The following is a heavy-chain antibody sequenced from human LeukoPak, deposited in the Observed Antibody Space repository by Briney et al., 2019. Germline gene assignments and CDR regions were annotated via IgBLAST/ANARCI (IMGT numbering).Heavy chain of an antibody. CDR3: VRQDCSGGSCYLDS. Sequence: PGGSLRLSCAASGFTFSSYWMHWVRQAPGKGLVWVSRINSDGSTTNYADYVKGRFTISRDNAKNTLYLQMNSLRAEDTAVYYCVRQDCSGGSCYLDSWGQGTLVTVSS. CDR1: GFTFSSYW. V-gene: IGHV3-74*01. J-gene: IGHJ4*02. D-gene: IGHD2-15*01. CDR2: INSDGSTT.